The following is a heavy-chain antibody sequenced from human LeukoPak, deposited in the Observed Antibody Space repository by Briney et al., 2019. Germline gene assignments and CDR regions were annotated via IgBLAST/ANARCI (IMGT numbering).Heavy chain of an antibody. J-gene: IGHJ5*02. CDR2: ISAYNGNT. V-gene: IGHV1-18*01. CDR1: GYTFTSYG. D-gene: IGHD6-13*01. CDR3: ARDVGIAAAGTSWFDP. Sequence: ASVKGSCKASGYTFTSYGISWVRQAPGQGLEWMGWISAYNGNTNYAQKLQGGVTMTTDTSTSTAYMELSSLRSEDTAVYSCARDVGIAAAGTSWFDPWGQGTLVTVSS.